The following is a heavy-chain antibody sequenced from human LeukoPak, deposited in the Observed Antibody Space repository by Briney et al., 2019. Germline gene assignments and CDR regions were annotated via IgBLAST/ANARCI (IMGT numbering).Heavy chain of an antibody. D-gene: IGHD3-10*01. J-gene: IGHJ6*02. CDR2: INSDGSST. CDR3: ARDGVLLWFGDTETDQNPVNYYYYYGMDV. Sequence: GGSLRLSCAASGFTFSSYWMHWVRQAPGKGLVWVSRINSDGSSTSYADSVKGRFTISRDNAKNSLYLRMNSLRAEDTAVYYCARDGVLLWFGDTETDQNPVNYYYYYGMDVWGQGTTVTVSS. V-gene: IGHV3-74*01. CDR1: GFTFSSYW.